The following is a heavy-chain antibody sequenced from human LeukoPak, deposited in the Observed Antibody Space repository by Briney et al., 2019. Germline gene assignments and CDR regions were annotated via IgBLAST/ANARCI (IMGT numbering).Heavy chain of an antibody. CDR2: ISYDGSNK. J-gene: IGHJ4*02. D-gene: IGHD6-13*01. V-gene: IGHV3-30*03. CDR3: ARLISSTLDY. Sequence: GGSLRLSCAASGFTFNNYGIHWVRQAPGKGLEWVAVISYDGSNKYYADSVKGRFTISRDNSKNTLYLQMNSLRAEDTAVYYCARLISSTLDYWGQGTLVTVSS. CDR1: GFTFNNYG.